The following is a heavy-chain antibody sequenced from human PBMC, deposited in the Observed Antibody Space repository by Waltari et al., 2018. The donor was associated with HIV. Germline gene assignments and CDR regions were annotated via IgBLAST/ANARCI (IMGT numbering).Heavy chain of an antibody. J-gene: IGHJ3*01. D-gene: IGHD1-1*01. CDR1: GCTFTGYY. CDR2: INTKCGMT. CDR3: ARLPTLIYSWNDV. V-gene: IGHV1-2*02. Sequence: QLQLVQSGTEVKKPGASVKVSCMASGCTFTGYYLYWVRQAHGQGIEWMGTINTKCGMTGDAQKMQGRVTMTRHTSSSTAYLEVSRLSSDDTDVYYCARLPTLIYSWNDVWGQGTLVIVSS.